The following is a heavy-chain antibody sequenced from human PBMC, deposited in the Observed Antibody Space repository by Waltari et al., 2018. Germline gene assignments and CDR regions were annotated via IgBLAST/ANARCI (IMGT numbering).Heavy chain of an antibody. CDR1: GFTFSRYW. D-gene: IGHD6-13*01. CDR3: ARQLADAFDI. V-gene: IGHV3-7*01. J-gene: IGHJ3*02. Sequence: EVQLVESGGGLVQPGGSLRLSCAASGFTFSRYWMSWVRQAPGKGLEWVANIKQDGSEKYYVDSVKGRFTISRDNAKNSLYLQMNSLRAEDTTVYYCARQLADAFDIWGQGTMVTVSS. CDR2: IKQDGSEK.